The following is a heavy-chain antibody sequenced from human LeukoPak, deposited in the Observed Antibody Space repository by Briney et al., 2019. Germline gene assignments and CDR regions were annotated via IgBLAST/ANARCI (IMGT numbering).Heavy chain of an antibody. V-gene: IGHV4-59*08. CDR3: ARQNPAAAGQGLDY. J-gene: IGHJ4*02. CDR1: GGSITGYY. CDR2: IYYSGVT. Sequence: TSETLSLTCSVSGGSITGYYWSWIRQPPGKGLEWIGYIYYSGVTNYNPSLKSRVTIPVDTSKNQFSLNLSSVTATDTAVYYCARQNPAAAGQGLDYWGQGALVTVSS. D-gene: IGHD6-13*01.